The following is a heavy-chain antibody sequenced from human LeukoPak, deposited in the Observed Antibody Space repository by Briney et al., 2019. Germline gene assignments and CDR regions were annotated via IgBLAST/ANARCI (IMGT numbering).Heavy chain of an antibody. J-gene: IGHJ4*02. Sequence: PGGSLRLSCAASGFDFDDYAMHWVRQAPGKGLEWVSSISWNSDTIYYAASVKGRFTISRDNAKKYLYLQMNSLGTEDTAFYYCAKMGYFGSGSYYPGEFYFDYWGQGTLVTVSS. D-gene: IGHD3-10*01. CDR3: AKMGYFGSGSYYPGEFYFDY. V-gene: IGHV3-9*01. CDR2: ISWNSDTI. CDR1: GFDFDDYA.